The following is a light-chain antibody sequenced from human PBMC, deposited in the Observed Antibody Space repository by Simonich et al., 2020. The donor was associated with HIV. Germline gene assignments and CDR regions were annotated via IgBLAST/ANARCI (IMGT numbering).Light chain of an antibody. CDR3: QQYNNRPLT. CDR2: GAA. Sequence: EIVMTQSPGTLSVSPGERATLSCRASQSVSSNLAWYQQKPGQAPRLLIYGAASRATGIPARFSGSGSGTEFTLTLSSMQSEDFAVYYCQQYNNRPLTFGGGTKVEIK. J-gene: IGKJ4*01. CDR1: QSVSSN. V-gene: IGKV3-15*01.